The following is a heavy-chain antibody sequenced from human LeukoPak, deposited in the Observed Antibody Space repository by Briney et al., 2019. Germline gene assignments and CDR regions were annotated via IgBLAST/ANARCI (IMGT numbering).Heavy chain of an antibody. D-gene: IGHD1-1*01. CDR2: ISGSGGST. J-gene: IGHJ4*02. CDR1: GFTFSTYV. Sequence: GGSLRLSCAASGFTFSTYVMSWVRQAPGKGLEWVSAISGSGGSTYYADSVKGRFTISRDNSKNTLYLQMNSRGADDTAVYYCAKGNWRYFDYWGQGTLVTVSS. V-gene: IGHV3-23*01. CDR3: AKGNWRYFDY.